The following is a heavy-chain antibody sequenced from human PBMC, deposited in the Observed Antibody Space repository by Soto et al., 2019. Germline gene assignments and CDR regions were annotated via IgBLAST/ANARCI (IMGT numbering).Heavy chain of an antibody. CDR3: DGSPARYMFDY. V-gene: IGHV4-31*03. D-gene: IGHD3-10*01. J-gene: IGHJ4*02. Sequence: PSETLSLTCSVSGGSVTGGGYYWSWIRQLPGKGLEWIGYIYHTGSTFYNPSLKSRVTISLDTSKSQFSLKLTSVTAADTAMYYCDGSPARYMFDYWGQGSPVTVYS. CDR1: GGSVTGGGYY. CDR2: IYHTGST.